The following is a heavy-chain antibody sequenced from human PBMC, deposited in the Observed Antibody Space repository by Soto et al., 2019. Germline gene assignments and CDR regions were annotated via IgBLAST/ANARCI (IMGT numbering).Heavy chain of an antibody. D-gene: IGHD4-17*01. CDR1: GYNFTSYG. V-gene: IGHV1-18*01. Sequence: ASVKVSCKASGYNFTSYGISWVRQAPGQGLEWMGWISAYNGNTNYAQKLQGRVTMTTDTSTSTAYMELRSLRSDDTAVYYCASMKTTVVYGMDVWGQGTTVTAP. CDR2: ISAYNGNT. J-gene: IGHJ6*02. CDR3: ASMKTTVVYGMDV.